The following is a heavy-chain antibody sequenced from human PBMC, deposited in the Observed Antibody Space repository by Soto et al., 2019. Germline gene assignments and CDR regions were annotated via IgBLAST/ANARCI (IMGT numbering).Heavy chain of an antibody. J-gene: IGHJ4*02. Sequence: VGSLRLSCAASGFTFSSYAMSWVRQAPGKGLEWVSAISDSGDKTYYADSVKGRFTVSRDNSKNTLYLQMNSLRAEDTAVYFCAKDPNDYDSSAYYVDYWGRGTLVTVLL. D-gene: IGHD3-22*01. CDR3: AKDPNDYDSSAYYVDY. CDR1: GFTFSSYA. CDR2: ISDSGDKT. V-gene: IGHV3-23*01.